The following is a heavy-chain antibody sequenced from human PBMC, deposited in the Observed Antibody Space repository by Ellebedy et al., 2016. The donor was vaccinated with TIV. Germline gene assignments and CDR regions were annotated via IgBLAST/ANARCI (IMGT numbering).Heavy chain of an antibody. D-gene: IGHD3-9*01. Sequence: AASVKVSCKASGYTFTNYDIMWVRQATGQGLEWMGSMNPKSENGGFAQTFQGRVTMTSDTSMSTAYMELSSLRPEYTAVYYCARSSDMDYNYYGMDVWGQGTTVIVSS. CDR1: GYTFTNYD. CDR2: MNPKSENG. V-gene: IGHV1-8*01. J-gene: IGHJ6*01. CDR3: ARSSDMDYNYYGMDV.